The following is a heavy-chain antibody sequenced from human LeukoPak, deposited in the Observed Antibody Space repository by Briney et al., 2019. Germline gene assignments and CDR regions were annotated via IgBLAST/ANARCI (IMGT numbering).Heavy chain of an antibody. J-gene: IGHJ3*01. CDR1: GGSISSYY. CDR2: IYYSGST. D-gene: IGHD5-24*01. Sequence: PSETLSLTCTVSGGSISSYYWSWIRQPPGKGLEWIGYIYYSGSTNYNPSLKSRVTISVDTSKNQFSLMLSSVTAADTAVYYCTRDRRWEQLHAFDLWGQGTMVTVSS. V-gene: IGHV4-59*01. CDR3: TRDRRWEQLHAFDL.